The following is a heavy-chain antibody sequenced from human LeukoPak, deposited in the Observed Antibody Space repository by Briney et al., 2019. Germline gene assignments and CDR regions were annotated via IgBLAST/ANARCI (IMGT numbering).Heavy chain of an antibody. CDR3: ARDRGQYY. J-gene: IGHJ4*02. CDR1: GFTFDNYV. CDR2: ISALFPNT. Sequence: GGSLRLSCAASGFTFDNYVMAWFRQAPGKGLEWVSTISALFPNTYSADSVKGRFTISRDNSKSTLYLQMNSLRDEDTAVYYCARDRGQYYWGQGTLVTVSS. V-gene: IGHV3-23*01. D-gene: IGHD2/OR15-2a*01.